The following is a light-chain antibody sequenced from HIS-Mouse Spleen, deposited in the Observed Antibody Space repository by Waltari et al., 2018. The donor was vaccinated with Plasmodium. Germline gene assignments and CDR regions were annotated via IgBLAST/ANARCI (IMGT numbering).Light chain of an antibody. CDR3: YSTDSSGNHRV. J-gene: IGLJ3*02. CDR2: EDS. Sequence: SSELTQPPSVSVSPGQTARITCFGAALPKKYAYWYQQKSGQAPVLVIYEDSKQPSGIPERFSGSSSGTMATLTISGAQVEDEADYYCYSTDSSGNHRVFGGGTKLTVL. CDR1: ALPKKY. V-gene: IGLV3-10*01.